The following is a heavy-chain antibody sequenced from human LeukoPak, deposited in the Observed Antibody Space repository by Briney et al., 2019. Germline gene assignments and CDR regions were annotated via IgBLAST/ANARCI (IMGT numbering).Heavy chain of an antibody. Sequence: GGSLRLSCAASGFTFSSYAMHWVRQAPGKGLEYVSAISSNGGSTYYANSVKGRFTISRDNSKNTLYLQMGGLRAEDMAVYYCARDSITMVRGVILSPHYGMDVWGQGTTVTVSS. CDR2: ISSNGGST. D-gene: IGHD3-10*01. CDR1: GFTFSSYA. J-gene: IGHJ6*02. V-gene: IGHV3-64*01. CDR3: ARDSITMVRGVILSPHYGMDV.